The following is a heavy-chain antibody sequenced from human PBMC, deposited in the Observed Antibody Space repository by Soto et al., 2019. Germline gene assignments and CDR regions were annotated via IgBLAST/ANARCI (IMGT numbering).Heavy chain of an antibody. Sequence: SETLAVNCTVSGGSISSYYWSWIRQPAGKGLEWIGRIYTSGSTNYNPSLKSRVTMSVDTSKNQFSLKLSSVTAADTAVYYCARDLTAWGDYDYFDYWGQGTLVPVSS. CDR2: IYTSGST. D-gene: IGHD4-17*01. CDR1: GGSISSYY. V-gene: IGHV4-4*07. J-gene: IGHJ4*02. CDR3: ARDLTAWGDYDYFDY.